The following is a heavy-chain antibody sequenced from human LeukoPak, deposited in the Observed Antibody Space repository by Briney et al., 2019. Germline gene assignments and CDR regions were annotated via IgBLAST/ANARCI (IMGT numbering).Heavy chain of an antibody. V-gene: IGHV3-23*01. D-gene: IGHD3-16*01. J-gene: IGHJ6*04. CDR2: ISGSGGST. CDR1: GFTFSGYA. CDR3: AQGVYASGSYYGMDV. Sequence: GGSLSLSCAASGFTFSGYAMSWVRQATGKGPEWVSAISGSGGSTYYADSVKGRFTISRDNSKNTLYLQMNSLRAEDTAVYYCAQGVYASGSYYGMDVWGKGTTVTVSS.